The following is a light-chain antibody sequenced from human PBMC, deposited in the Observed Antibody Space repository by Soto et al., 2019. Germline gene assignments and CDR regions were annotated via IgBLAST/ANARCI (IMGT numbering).Light chain of an antibody. CDR1: QGVASNY. V-gene: IGKV3-20*01. CDR2: GAS. Sequence: EIVLTQSPGTLSLSPGERTTLSCRASQGVASNYSAWYQQKPGQAPRPLIYGASSRATGAPDRFSGSGSGTDFTLTISRLEPEDSAVYYCQQYGSSPWTFGQGTKVDIK. J-gene: IGKJ1*01. CDR3: QQYGSSPWT.